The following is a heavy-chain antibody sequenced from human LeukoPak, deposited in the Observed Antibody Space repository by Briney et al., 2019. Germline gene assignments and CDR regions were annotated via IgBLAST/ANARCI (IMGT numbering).Heavy chain of an antibody. D-gene: IGHD6-6*01. J-gene: IGHJ6*03. Sequence: PSETLSLTCAVYGGSFSGYYWSWIRQPPGKGLEWIGEINHSGSTNYNPSLKSRVTISVDTSKNQFSLKLSSVTAADTAVYYCARGLSYSSSSGYYYYYYMDVWGKGTTVTVSS. V-gene: IGHV4-34*01. CDR3: ARGLSYSSSSGYYYYYYMDV. CDR1: GGSFSGYY. CDR2: INHSGST.